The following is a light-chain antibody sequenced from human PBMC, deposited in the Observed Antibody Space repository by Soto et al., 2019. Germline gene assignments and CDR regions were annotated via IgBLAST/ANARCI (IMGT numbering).Light chain of an antibody. CDR2: AAS. Sequence: AIRMTQSPSSLSAYPEDRVTSTSLSSQGNSSYLAWYQQKPGKAPKLLIYAASTLQSGVPSRFSGSGSGTDFTLTISCLQSEDFATYYCQQYYSYPLTFGGGTKVDIK. J-gene: IGKJ4*01. CDR3: QQYYSYPLT. V-gene: IGKV1-8*01. CDR1: QGNSSY.